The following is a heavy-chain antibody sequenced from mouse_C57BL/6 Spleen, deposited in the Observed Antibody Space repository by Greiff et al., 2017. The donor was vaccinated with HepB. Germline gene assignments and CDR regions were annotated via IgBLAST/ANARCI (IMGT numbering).Heavy chain of an antibody. CDR1: GYTFTSYW. CDR3: ARGSSYYYAMDY. CDR2: INPSNGGT. J-gene: IGHJ4*01. V-gene: IGHV1-53*01. Sequence: QVQLQQPGTELVKPGASVKLSCKASGYTFTSYWMHWVKQRPGQGLECIGNINPSNGGTNYNEKFKSKATLTVDKSSSTAYMQLSSLTSEDSAVYYCARGSSYYYAMDYWGQGTSVTVSS. D-gene: IGHD1-3*01.